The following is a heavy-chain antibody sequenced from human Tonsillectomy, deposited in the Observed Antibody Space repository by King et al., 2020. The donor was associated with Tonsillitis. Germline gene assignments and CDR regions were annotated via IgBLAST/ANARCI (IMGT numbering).Heavy chain of an antibody. J-gene: IGHJ4*02. CDR1: GFTFSYHY. V-gene: IGHV3-72*01. CDR2: TRNKPNTYTT. Sequence: VQLVESGGGLVQPGGSLRLSCAASGFTFSYHYMGWVRPAPGKGLEWVGRTRNKPNTYTTEYAASVKGRFTISRDDSKNSLYLQMNSLTIEDTAVYYCARDLSGDLDFWGQGTLVTVSS. D-gene: IGHD3-10*02. CDR3: ARDLSGDLDF.